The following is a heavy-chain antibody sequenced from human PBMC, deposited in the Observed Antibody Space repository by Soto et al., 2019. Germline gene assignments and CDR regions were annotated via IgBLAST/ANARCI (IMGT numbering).Heavy chain of an antibody. CDR1: GFTFRSYG. J-gene: IGHJ6*02. D-gene: IGHD2-2*01. CDR3: ARDRLVPYGYGMDV. CDR2: IWFDGSKK. V-gene: IGHV3-33*01. Sequence: QMQLVESGGGVVRPGRSLRLSCAASGFTFRSYGIHWVRQAPGKGLEWVALIWFDGSKKYYVDSVKGRFAVSRDNSKNTLYLQMNSLRVEDTAVYYCARDRLVPYGYGMDVWGQGTTVTVSS.